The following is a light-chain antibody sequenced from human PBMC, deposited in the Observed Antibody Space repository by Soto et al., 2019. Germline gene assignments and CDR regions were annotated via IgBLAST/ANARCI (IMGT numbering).Light chain of an antibody. CDR2: GAS. Sequence: EIVMTQSPATLSVSPGERATLSCRASQSVSSNLAWYQQKPGQAPTLVIYGASARATGIPARFSGSGSGTEFTLTISRLEPEDFAVYYCQQYGSSPLTFGGGTKVEIK. CDR3: QQYGSSPLT. CDR1: QSVSSN. J-gene: IGKJ4*01. V-gene: IGKV3-15*01.